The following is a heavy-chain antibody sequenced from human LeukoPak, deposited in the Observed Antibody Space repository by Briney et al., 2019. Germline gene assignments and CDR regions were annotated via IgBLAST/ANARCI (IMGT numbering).Heavy chain of an antibody. Sequence: SETLSLTCTVSGGSISSSSYYWGWIRQPPGKGLEWIGSIYYNGSTYYNPSLKSRVTISVDTSKNQFSLKLSSVTAADTAVYYCARHSIAARGYYYMDIWGKGTTVTVSS. J-gene: IGHJ6*03. CDR1: GGSISSSSYY. D-gene: IGHD6-6*01. CDR3: ARHSIAARGYYYMDI. V-gene: IGHV4-39*01. CDR2: IYYNGST.